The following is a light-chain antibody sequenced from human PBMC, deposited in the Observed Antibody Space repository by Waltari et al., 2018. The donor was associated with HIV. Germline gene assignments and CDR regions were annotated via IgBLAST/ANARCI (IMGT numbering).Light chain of an antibody. CDR1: QSVSSN. J-gene: IGKJ1*01. Sequence: ELVMTQSPATLSVSPGERATLSCRASQSVSSNLAWYQQKPGQAPRLLMYSASTRATDIPARFSGSGSGTEFTLTISSLQSEDFAVYYCQQYNDWPLGTFGQGTKVEI. CDR3: QQYNDWPLGT. V-gene: IGKV3-15*01. CDR2: SAS.